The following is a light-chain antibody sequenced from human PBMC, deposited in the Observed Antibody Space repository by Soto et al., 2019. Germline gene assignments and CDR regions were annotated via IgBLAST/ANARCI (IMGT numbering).Light chain of an antibody. V-gene: IGKV3-15*01. Sequence: EIVLTQSPGTLSLSPGERATLSCRASQSVRSSHLAWYQQKPGQAPRLLIYGASTRATGIPARFSGSGSGTEFTLTISSLQSEDFAVYYCQQYNNWPPAWTFGQGTKVDI. CDR2: GAS. CDR1: QSVRSSH. CDR3: QQYNNWPPAWT. J-gene: IGKJ1*01.